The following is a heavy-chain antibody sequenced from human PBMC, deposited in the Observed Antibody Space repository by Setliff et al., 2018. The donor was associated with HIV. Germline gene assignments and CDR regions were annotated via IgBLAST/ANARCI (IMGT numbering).Heavy chain of an antibody. V-gene: IGHV1-46*01. CDR3: ARDSSRSSPDYYYYGMDV. CDR1: GYTFTSYY. J-gene: IGHJ6*02. CDR2: INPSGGST. D-gene: IGHD6-13*01. Sequence: ASVKVSCKASGYTFTSYYMHWVRQAPGQGLEWMGIINPSGGSTSYAQKFQGRVTITADESTSTAYMELSSLRSEDTAVYYCARDSSRSSPDYYYYGMDVWGQGTTVTVSS.